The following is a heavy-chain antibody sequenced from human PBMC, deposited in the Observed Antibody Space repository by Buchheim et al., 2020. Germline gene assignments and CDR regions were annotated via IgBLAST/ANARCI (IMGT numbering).Heavy chain of an antibody. CDR3: ARDPFEYTTSSGWFDP. CDR1: GYTFTNYG. CDR2: INGGNGNT. V-gene: IGHV1-3*01. D-gene: IGHD1-26*01. Sequence: QVQLVQSGAEVKKPGASVKVSCKASGYTFTNYGIHWVREAPGQRLEWMGWINGGNGNTKSSRKFQGRVTFTRDISASTAYMELSSLRPDDTAVYHCARDPFEYTTSSGWFDPWGQGTL. J-gene: IGHJ5*02.